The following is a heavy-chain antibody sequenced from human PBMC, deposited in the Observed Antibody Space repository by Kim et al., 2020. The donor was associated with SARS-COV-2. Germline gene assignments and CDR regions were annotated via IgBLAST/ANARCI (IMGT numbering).Heavy chain of an antibody. D-gene: IGHD4-17*01. J-gene: IGHJ6*02. V-gene: IGHV3-11*04. Sequence: KGRCTISRNNAKNSLYLQMNSLRAEDTAVYYCARDRTVPKGGDYYYGMDVWGQGTTVTVSS. CDR3: ARDRTVPKGGDYYYGMDV.